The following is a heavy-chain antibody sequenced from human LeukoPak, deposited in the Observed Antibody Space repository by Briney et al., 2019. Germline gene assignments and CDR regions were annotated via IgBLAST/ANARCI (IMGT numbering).Heavy chain of an antibody. D-gene: IGHD3-9*01. Sequence: ASVKVSCKASGYTFTSYDINWVRQATGQGLEWMGWMNPNSGNTGYAQKFQGRVTMTRDTSISTAYMELSSLRSEDTAVYYCARVLRYFDWLLPFDHWGQGTLVTISS. J-gene: IGHJ4*02. CDR2: MNPNSGNT. V-gene: IGHV1-8*01. CDR3: ARVLRYFDWLLPFDH. CDR1: GYTFTSYD.